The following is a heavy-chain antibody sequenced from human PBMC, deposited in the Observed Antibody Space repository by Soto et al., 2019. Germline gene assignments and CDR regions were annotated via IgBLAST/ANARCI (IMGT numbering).Heavy chain of an antibody. D-gene: IGHD3-9*01. CDR1: GFTFSSYA. J-gene: IGHJ4*02. CDR2: ISGSGGST. Sequence: GGSLRLSCAASGFTFSSYAMSWVRQAPGKGLEWVSAISGSGGSTYYADSVKGRLTISRDNSKNTLYLQMNSLRAEDTAVYYCAKDQSYFDWEFDYWGQGTLVTVSS. CDR3: AKDQSYFDWEFDY. V-gene: IGHV3-23*01.